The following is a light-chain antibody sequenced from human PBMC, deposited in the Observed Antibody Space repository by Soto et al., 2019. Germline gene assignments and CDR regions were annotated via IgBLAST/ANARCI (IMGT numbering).Light chain of an antibody. CDR3: QHYGSSPQT. Sequence: EIVLTQSPGTLSLSPGERATLSCRASQSVSSSYLAWYQQKPGQAPRLLIYDASSRDTGIPDRFSGSGSGTDLTLTISRLEPEDFAVYYCQHYGSSPQTFGQGTKVEIK. CDR2: DAS. CDR1: QSVSSSY. J-gene: IGKJ1*01. V-gene: IGKV3-20*01.